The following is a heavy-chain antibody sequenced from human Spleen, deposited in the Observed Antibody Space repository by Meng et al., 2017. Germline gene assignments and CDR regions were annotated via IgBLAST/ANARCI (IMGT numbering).Heavy chain of an antibody. CDR3: ATLVLVTASDY. V-gene: IGHV3-30*02. CDR1: GFTFRTSG. J-gene: IGHJ4*01. CDR2: IWSDGSDK. Sequence: GESLKISCAASGFTFRTSGMHWVRQAPGKGLEWVTFIWSDGSDKYYVDSVKGRFTISRDNSKNSLYLQMDSLRAEDTAIYYCATLVLVTASDYWGHGTLVTVSS. D-gene: IGHD2-21*02.